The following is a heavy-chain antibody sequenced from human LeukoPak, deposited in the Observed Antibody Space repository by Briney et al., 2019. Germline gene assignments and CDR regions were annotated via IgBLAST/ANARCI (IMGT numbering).Heavy chain of an antibody. CDR2: IKIRSDNFAT. V-gene: IGHV3-73*01. J-gene: IGHJ5*02. CDR3: RFRSTEVLYKWFDP. Sequence: PGGSLKLSCSASGPTFSGSDVHWIRQASGKGLEWVGRIKIRSDNFATAYAASVKGRFTISRDDSKNTAYLQMNSLKTEDTAVYYCRFRSTEVLYKWFDPWGQGTLVTVSS. D-gene: IGHD1-14*01. CDR1: GPTFSGSD.